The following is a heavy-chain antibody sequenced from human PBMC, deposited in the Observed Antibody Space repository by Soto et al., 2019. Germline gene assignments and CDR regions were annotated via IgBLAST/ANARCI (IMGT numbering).Heavy chain of an antibody. CDR2: ISGSGGST. J-gene: IGHJ4*02. Sequence: GGSLRLSCAASGFTFSSYAMSWVRQAPGKGLEWVSAISGSGGSTYYADSVKGRFTISRDNSKNTLYLQMNSLRAEDTAVYYCEKDLPLTGDPLDYFDYWGQGTLVTVSS. V-gene: IGHV3-23*01. D-gene: IGHD7-27*01. CDR1: GFTFSSYA. CDR3: EKDLPLTGDPLDYFDY.